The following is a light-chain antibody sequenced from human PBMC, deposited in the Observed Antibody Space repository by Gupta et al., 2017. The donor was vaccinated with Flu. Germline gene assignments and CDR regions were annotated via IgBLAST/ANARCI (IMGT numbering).Light chain of an antibody. Sequence: SYELTQPPSVSVSPGQTASITCSGDKLGDKYACWYQQKPGQSPVPVIYQDSKRPSGIPERFSGSNSGNTATLTISGTQAMDEADYDCQAWDSSTAPWVFGGGTKLTVL. CDR3: QAWDSSTAPWV. CDR2: QDS. J-gene: IGLJ3*02. V-gene: IGLV3-1*01. CDR1: KLGDKY.